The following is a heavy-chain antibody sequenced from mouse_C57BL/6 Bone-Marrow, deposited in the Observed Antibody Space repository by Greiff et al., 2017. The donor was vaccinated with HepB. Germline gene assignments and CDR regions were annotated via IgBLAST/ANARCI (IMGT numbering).Heavy chain of an antibody. CDR3: ARRDYYGSSLDY. Sequence: EVQLQQSGPELVKPGASVKISCKASGYSFTDYNMNWVKQSNGKSLEWIGVINPSNGGTNYNEKFKSKATLTVDKSSSTAYMQLSSLTSEDSAVYYCARRDYYGSSLDYWGQGTTLTVSS. D-gene: IGHD1-1*01. CDR2: INPSNGGT. CDR1: GYSFTDYN. V-gene: IGHV1-39*01. J-gene: IGHJ2*01.